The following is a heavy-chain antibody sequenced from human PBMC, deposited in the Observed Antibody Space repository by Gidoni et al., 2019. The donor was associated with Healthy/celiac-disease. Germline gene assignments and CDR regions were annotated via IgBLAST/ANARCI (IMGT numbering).Heavy chain of an antibody. J-gene: IGHJ4*02. V-gene: IGHV4-34*01. Sequence: QVQLQQWGAGLLQPSEPLSLTRAVSGGSFSGDYLSWIRPPPGKGLDWIGEIKHSGSTNYKPSLKSRVTIAVDTSKNQFSLKLSSVNAADTAVYYCARAFWSGSGCFDYWGQGTLVTVSS. CDR1: GGSFSGDY. D-gene: IGHD3-3*01. CDR3: ARAFWSGSGCFDY. CDR2: IKHSGST.